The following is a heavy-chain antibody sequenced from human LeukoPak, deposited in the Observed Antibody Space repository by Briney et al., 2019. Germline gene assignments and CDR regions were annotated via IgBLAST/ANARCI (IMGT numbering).Heavy chain of an antibody. Sequence: GGSLRLSSAASGFTLSSDSMNWVPQAPGKGLEGGSSISSSSSYIYYADSVKGRFTISRDNAKNSLYLQMNSLRAEDTAVYCCARDLEYSSSRPFDYWGQGTLVTVSS. V-gene: IGHV3-21*01. CDR2: ISSSSSYI. J-gene: IGHJ4*02. CDR3: ARDLEYSSSRPFDY. CDR1: GFTLSSDS. D-gene: IGHD6-6*01.